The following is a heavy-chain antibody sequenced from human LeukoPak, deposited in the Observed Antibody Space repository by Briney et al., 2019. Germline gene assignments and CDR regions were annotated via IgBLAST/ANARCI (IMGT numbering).Heavy chain of an antibody. J-gene: IGHJ4*02. V-gene: IGHV3-23*01. CDR2: ISGSGDST. D-gene: IGHD3-22*01. CDR1: GFTFSSYA. CDR3: AKSPYDSSSYSFDY. Sequence: GGSLRLSCAASGFTFSSYAMSWVRQAPGKGLEWVSAISGSGDSTYYADSEKGRFTISRDNSKNMLYLQMSSLRAEDTAVYYCAKSPYDSSSYSFDYWGQGTLVTVSS.